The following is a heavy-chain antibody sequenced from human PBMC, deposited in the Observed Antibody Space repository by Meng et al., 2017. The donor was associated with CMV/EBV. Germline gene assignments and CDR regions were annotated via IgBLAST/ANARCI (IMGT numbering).Heavy chain of an antibody. CDR2: ISSSSSYI. CDR3: ARNEGSSLGY. V-gene: IGHV3-21*01. CDR1: GFTFSSYS. D-gene: IGHD1-26*01. J-gene: IGHJ4*02. Sequence: GESLKISCAASGFTFSSYSMNWVRQAPEKGLEWVSSISSSSSYIYYADSVKGRFTISRDNAKNSLYLQMNSLRAEDTAVYYCARNEGSSLGYWGQGTLVTVSS.